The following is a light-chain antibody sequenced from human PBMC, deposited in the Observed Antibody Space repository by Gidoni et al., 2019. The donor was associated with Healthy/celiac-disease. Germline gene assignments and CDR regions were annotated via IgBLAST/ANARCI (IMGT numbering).Light chain of an antibody. Sequence: QSALTPPAPVSGSPGQPITISCTGTSSDVGGYNYVSWYQQHPGKAPKLMIYEVSNRPSGVSNRFSGSKSGNTASLTISGLQAEDEADYYCSSYTSSSTPVFGGGTKLTVL. CDR2: EVS. V-gene: IGLV2-14*01. J-gene: IGLJ2*01. CDR3: SSYTSSSTPV. CDR1: SSDVGGYNY.